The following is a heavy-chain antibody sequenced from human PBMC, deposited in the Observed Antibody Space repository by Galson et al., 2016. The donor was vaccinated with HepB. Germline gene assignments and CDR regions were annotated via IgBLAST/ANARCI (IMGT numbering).Heavy chain of an antibody. J-gene: IGHJ4*02. CDR3: ARDISGHGTKGWDHDY. CDR1: SSSFSGHL. Sequence: SLRLSCAASSSSFSGHLMNWVRQAPGEGLEWVSSISGNSRSIYYAESVKGRFTISRDNAEKLLFLQMNRLKAEDTAVYYCARDISGHGTKGWDHDYWGQGTLVTVSS. D-gene: IGHD1-26*01. V-gene: IGHV3-21*01. CDR2: ISGNSRSI.